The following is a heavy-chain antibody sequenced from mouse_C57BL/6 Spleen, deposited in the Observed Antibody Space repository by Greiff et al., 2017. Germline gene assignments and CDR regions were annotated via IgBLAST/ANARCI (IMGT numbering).Heavy chain of an antibody. V-gene: IGHV5-17*01. CDR2: ISSGSSTI. CDR1: GFTFSDYG. CDR3: ARETYYYGSSSFYYAMDY. Sequence: EVMLVESGGGLVKPGGSLKLSCAASGFTFSDYGMHWVRQAPEKGLEWVAYISSGSSTIYYADTVKGRFTISRDNAKNTLFLQMTSLRSEDTAMYYCARETYYYGSSSFYYAMDYWGQGTSVTVSS. J-gene: IGHJ4*01. D-gene: IGHD1-1*01.